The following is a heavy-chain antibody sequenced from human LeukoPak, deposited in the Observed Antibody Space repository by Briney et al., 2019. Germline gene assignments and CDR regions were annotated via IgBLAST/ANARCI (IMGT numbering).Heavy chain of an antibody. D-gene: IGHD3-10*01. CDR3: ARDRSITMVRGVTEYGMDV. V-gene: IGHV3-33*01. CDR1: GFTFSSYG. CDR2: IWYDGSNK. J-gene: IGHJ6*02. Sequence: GGSLRLSCAASGFTFSSYGMHWVRQAPGKGLEWVAVIWYDGSNKYYADSVKGRFTISRDNSKNTLYLQMNSPRAEDTAVYYCARDRSITMVRGVTEYGMDVWGQGTTVTVSS.